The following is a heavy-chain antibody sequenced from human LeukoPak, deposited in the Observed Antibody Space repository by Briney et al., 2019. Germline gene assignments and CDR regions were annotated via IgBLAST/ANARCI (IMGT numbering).Heavy chain of an antibody. V-gene: IGHV4-30-4*01. J-gene: IGHJ6*02. CDR2: IYYSGST. CDR1: AGSLSSGDYY. CDR3: ARADISGFYYGMDV. Sequence: SETLSLTCTVSAGSLSSGDYYWSWIRQPPGKGLEWIGYIYYSGSTYYNPSLKSRVTISVDTSKNQFSLKLSSVTAADTAVYYCARADISGFYYGMDVWGQGTTVTVSS. D-gene: IGHD2-21*01.